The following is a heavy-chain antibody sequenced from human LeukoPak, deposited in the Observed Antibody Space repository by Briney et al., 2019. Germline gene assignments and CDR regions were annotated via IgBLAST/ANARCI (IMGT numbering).Heavy chain of an antibody. J-gene: IGHJ4*02. Sequence: GASVKVSCKASGYTFTSHDINWVRQATGQGLEWMGWMNPNSGNTGYAQKFQGRVTMTRNTSISTAYMELSSLRSEDTAVYYCARGASGSYYEAYYFDYWGQGTLVTVSS. V-gene: IGHV1-8*01. CDR3: ARGASGSYYEAYYFDY. D-gene: IGHD1-26*01. CDR1: GYTFTSHD. CDR2: MNPNSGNT.